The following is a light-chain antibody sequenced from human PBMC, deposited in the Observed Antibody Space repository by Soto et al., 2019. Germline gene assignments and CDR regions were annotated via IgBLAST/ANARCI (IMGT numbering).Light chain of an antibody. V-gene: IGKV3-11*01. Sequence: ETLLTQSPGTLSLSPGERTTLSCRASQSVSNYLAWFQQKPGQAPRLLIFDTTNRAPGTPARFSGSGSVTDFTLTISRLEPEDFAVYYCQQRRNLPYTFGQGTKLEIK. J-gene: IGKJ2*01. CDR3: QQRRNLPYT. CDR1: QSVSNY. CDR2: DTT.